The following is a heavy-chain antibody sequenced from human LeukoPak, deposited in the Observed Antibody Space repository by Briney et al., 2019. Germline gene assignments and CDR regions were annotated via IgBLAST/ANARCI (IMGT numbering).Heavy chain of an antibody. CDR2: IYSGGAT. D-gene: IGHD1/OR15-1a*01. CDR1: GFDVGRNY. Sequence: PGGSLRLSCAASGFDVGRNYMTWVRQAPGKGLEWVSFIYSGGATYYADSVRGRFTISRDSSKNTLYLQMNSLRVEDTAVYYCAKSLHNWNSLFDYCGQGTLVTVSS. V-gene: IGHV3-53*01. J-gene: IGHJ4*02. CDR3: AKSLHNWNSLFDY.